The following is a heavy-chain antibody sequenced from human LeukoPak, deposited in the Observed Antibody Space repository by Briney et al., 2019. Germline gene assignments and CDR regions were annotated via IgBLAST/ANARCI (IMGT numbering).Heavy chain of an antibody. V-gene: IGHV1-8*01. CDR1: GYTFTSYD. J-gene: IGHJ6*02. D-gene: IGHD1-14*01. Sequence: GASVKVSCKASGYTFTSYDINWVRQATGQGLEWMGWMNPNSGNTGYAQKFQGRVTMTRNTSISTAYMELSSLRSEDTAVYYCARGLTGTRPSTIKYYYYYGMDVWGQGITVTVSS. CDR2: MNPNSGNT. CDR3: ARGLTGTRPSTIKYYYYYGMDV.